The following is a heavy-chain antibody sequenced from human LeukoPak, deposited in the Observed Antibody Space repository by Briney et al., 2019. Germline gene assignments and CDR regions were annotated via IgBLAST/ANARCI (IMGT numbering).Heavy chain of an antibody. CDR3: ARGRVGGGSGWYTSVD. D-gene: IGHD6-19*01. Sequence: PGGSLRLSCAASGFTFSTYTMTWVRQAPGKGLEWVSSISSSSSYIYQADSVKGRFTISRHNAKNSSFLQMNSLRADDTAVYYCARGRVGGGSGWYTSVDWGQGTLVTVPS. CDR1: GFTFSTYT. J-gene: IGHJ4*02. V-gene: IGHV3-21*01. CDR2: ISSSSSYI.